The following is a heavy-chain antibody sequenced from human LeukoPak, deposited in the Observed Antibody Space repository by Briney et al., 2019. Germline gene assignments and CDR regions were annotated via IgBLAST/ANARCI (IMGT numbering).Heavy chain of an antibody. CDR2: INHRGST. V-gene: IGHV4-34*01. CDR3: ARGHIVVVVATTRSDAFDM. Sequence: SETLSLTCAVYSGTFSGYYWSWIRQPPGKGLEWIGEINHRGSTNYNPSLKSRVAISVDTSKNQVSLKLNSVTAADTAVYYCARGHIVVVVATTRSDAFDMWGQGTMVTVSS. J-gene: IGHJ3*02. D-gene: IGHD2-15*01. CDR1: SGTFSGYY.